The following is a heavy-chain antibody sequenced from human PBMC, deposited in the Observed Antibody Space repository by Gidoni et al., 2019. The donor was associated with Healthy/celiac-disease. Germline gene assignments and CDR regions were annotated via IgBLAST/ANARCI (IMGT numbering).Heavy chain of an antibody. V-gene: IGHV4-59*01. CDR2: IYSSGNT. D-gene: IGHD1-1*01. Sequence: QVQLQESGPGLVKPSETLSLSCNVSGGSMRGYYWNWIRQAPGKGLEWIGYIYSSGNTNYNPSLKSRVSISVDTSTSQFSLRLSYVTAADTAIYYCARGRLQLEGFDYWGQGTLVTVSS. J-gene: IGHJ4*02. CDR3: ARGRLQLEGFDY. CDR1: GGSMRGYY.